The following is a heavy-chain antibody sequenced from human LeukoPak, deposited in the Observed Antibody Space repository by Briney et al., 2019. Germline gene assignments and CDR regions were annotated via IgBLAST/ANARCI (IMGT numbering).Heavy chain of an antibody. CDR3: ARDAGDYFGGGSLFDS. CDR2: VNPESGGT. Sequence: ASVKVSCKASGYTFTAYYIHWVRQAPGQGLEWMGWVNPESGGTTYAQKFQGRVTMARDTSITTAYMELTRLAFDDTAVFYCARDAGDYFGGGSLFDSWGQGTLVTVSS. J-gene: IGHJ4*02. CDR1: GYTFTAYY. D-gene: IGHD3-10*01. V-gene: IGHV1-2*02.